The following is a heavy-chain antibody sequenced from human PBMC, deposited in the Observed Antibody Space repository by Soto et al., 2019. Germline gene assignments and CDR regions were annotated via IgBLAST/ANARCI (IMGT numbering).Heavy chain of an antibody. CDR1: GFTFSSYA. V-gene: IGHV3-30-3*01. CDR2: ISYDGSNK. CDR3: ARDMSDDFWSGYSKTPDY. Sequence: ESGGGVVQPGRSLRLSCAASGFTFSSYAMHWVRQAPGKGLEWVAVISYDGSNKYYADSVKGRFTISRDNSKNTLYLQMNSLRAEDTAVYYCARDMSDDFWSGYSKTPDYWGQGTLVTVSS. D-gene: IGHD3-3*01. J-gene: IGHJ4*02.